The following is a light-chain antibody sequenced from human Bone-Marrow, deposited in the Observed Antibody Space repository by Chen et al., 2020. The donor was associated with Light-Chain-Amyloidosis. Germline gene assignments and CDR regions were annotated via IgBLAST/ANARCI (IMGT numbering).Light chain of an antibody. J-gene: IGLJ3*02. CDR2: DDS. V-gene: IGLV3-21*02. CDR3: QVWDRSSDRPV. Sequence: SYVLTQPSSVSVAPGQTATIAGGGNNTGSTRVHWYKQTPGQAPLLVVYDDSDRPSGIPERLSGSNSGNTATLTISRVEAGDEADYYCQVWDRSSDRPVFGGGTKLTVL. CDR1: NTGSTR.